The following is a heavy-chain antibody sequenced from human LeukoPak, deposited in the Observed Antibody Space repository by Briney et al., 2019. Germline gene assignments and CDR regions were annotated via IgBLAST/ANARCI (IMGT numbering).Heavy chain of an antibody. CDR2: ISGSGGST. Sequence: PGGSLRLSCVASGFSLSSYAMSWVRQAPGKGLEWVSAISGSGGSTYYADSVKGRFTISRDNSKNTLYLQMNSLRAEDTAVYYCAEEDYGCSSTSCYPLFDYWGQGTLVTVSS. CDR3: AEEDYGCSSTSCYPLFDY. CDR1: GFSLSSYA. V-gene: IGHV3-23*01. J-gene: IGHJ4*02. D-gene: IGHD2-2*01.